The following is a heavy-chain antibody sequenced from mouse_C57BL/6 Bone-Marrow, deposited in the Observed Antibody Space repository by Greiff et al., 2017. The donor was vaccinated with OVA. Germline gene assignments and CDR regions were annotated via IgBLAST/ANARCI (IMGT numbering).Heavy chain of an antibody. V-gene: IGHV1-64*01. CDR1: GYTFTSYW. CDR3: ARGGFYYSNYVGWYFDV. Sequence: QVQLKQPGAELVKPGASVKLSCKTSGYTFTSYWMHWVKQRPGQGLEWIGMIHHNSGSTNYNEKFKSKATLTVDKSSSTAYMQLSSLTSEDSAVYYCARGGFYYSNYVGWYFDVWGTGTTVTVSS. D-gene: IGHD2-5*01. J-gene: IGHJ1*03. CDR2: IHHNSGST.